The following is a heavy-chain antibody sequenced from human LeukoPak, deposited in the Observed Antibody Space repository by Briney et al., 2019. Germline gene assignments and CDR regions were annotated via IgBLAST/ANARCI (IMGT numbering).Heavy chain of an antibody. J-gene: IGHJ4*02. CDR1: GFTFSSYW. CDR2: INQDGSQK. D-gene: IGHD4-17*01. CDR3: ARDWFDGDYDRFDY. V-gene: IGHV3-7*03. Sequence: PGGSLRLSCAVSGFTFSSYWMSWFRQAPGKGLEWVAIINQDGSQKFSVDSVKGRFTISRDNAKNSLSLQMNSLRVEDTAVYYCARDWFDGDYDRFDYWGQGTLVTVSS.